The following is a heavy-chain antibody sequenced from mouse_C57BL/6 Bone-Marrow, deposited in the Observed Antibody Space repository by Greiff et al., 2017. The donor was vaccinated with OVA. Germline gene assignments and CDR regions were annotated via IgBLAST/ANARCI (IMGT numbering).Heavy chain of an antibody. Sequence: VQLQQPGAELVRPGSSVKLSCKASGYTFTSYWMHWVKQRPIQGLEWIGNIDPSDSETHYNQKFKDKATLTVDKSSSTAYMQLSSLTSEDSAVYYCARSRAVVPSGFAYWGQGTLVTVSA. CDR2: IDPSDSET. CDR3: ARSRAVVPSGFAY. V-gene: IGHV1-52*01. CDR1: GYTFTSYW. D-gene: IGHD1-1*01. J-gene: IGHJ3*01.